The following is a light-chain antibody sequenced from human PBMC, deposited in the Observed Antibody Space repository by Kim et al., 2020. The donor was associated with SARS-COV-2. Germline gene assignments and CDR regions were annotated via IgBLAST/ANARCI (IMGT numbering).Light chain of an antibody. V-gene: IGKV3-15*01. CDR1: QSVRNN. J-gene: IGKJ2*01. CDR2: AES. Sequence: EIVMTQSPATLSVSPGERATLSCRASQSVRNNLAWYQQKPSQSPRLIIYAESTRATGIPARFSGSGSGTEFTLTISSLQSEDFAVYYCQQYTNWPPEYTFGQGTKLEI. CDR3: QQYTNWPPEYT.